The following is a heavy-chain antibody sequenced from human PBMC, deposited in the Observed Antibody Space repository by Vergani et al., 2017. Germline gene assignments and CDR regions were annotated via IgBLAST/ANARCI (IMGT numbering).Heavy chain of an antibody. CDR1: GFTFTSSA. CDR2: IVVGSGNT. J-gene: IGHJ6*02. D-gene: IGHD5-12*01. Sequence: QMQLVQSGPEVKKPGTSVTVSCKASGFTFTSSAVQWVRQARGQRLEWIGWIVVGSGNTNYAQKFQERVTITRDMSTSTAYMELSSLRSEDTAVYYCAAPKRTHLRSVWWLRLDHYYYGMDVWGQGTTVTVSS. V-gene: IGHV1-58*01. CDR3: AAPKRTHLRSVWWLRLDHYYYGMDV.